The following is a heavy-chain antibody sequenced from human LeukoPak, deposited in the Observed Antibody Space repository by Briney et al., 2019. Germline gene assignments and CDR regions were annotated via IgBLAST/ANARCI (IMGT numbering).Heavy chain of an antibody. J-gene: IGHJ4*02. CDR2: ISSSGTTI. V-gene: IGHV3-48*01. CDR1: GFTVSSNY. CDR3: ARDFGSGRRWFDY. Sequence: PGGSLRLSCAASGFTVSSNYMSWVRQAPGKGLEWISYISSSGTTIYYADSVKGRFTISRDNAKNSLPLQMNGLRADDTAVYYCARDFGSGRRWFDYWGRGTLVTVSS. D-gene: IGHD4-23*01.